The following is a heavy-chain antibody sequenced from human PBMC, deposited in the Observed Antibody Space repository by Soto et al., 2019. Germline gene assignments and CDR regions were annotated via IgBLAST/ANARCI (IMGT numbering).Heavy chain of an antibody. J-gene: IGHJ5*02. Sequence: KQSPTLSLTCAISGDSVSSDSAAWNWIRQSPSRGLEWLGRTYYRSKWYNDYAVSVKSRITINPDTSKNQFSLQLNSVTPEDTAVYYCARVIAVAGPVSWFDPWGQGTLVTVSS. CDR2: TYYRSKWYN. V-gene: IGHV6-1*01. CDR1: GDSVSSDSAA. D-gene: IGHD6-19*01. CDR3: ARVIAVAGPVSWFDP.